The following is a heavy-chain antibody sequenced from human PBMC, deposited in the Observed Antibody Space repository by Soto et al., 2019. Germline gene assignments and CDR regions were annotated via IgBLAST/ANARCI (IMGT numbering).Heavy chain of an antibody. D-gene: IGHD6-19*01. CDR2: IYPAGPT. J-gene: IGHJ4*02. V-gene: IGHV3-53*01. CDR1: GFTVRGMF. CDR3: ARDADSSGLHY. Sequence: LRLSCAASGFTVRGMFVNWVRQAPGKGLEWVSVIYPAGPTYYADSVKGRFTISRDNSKNTLFLQLNNLRAEDTAVYYCARDADSSGLHYWGQGILVTVSS.